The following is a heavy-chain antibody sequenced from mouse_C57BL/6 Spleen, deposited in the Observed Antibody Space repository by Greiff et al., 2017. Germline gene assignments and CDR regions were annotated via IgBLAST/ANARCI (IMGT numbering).Heavy chain of an antibody. D-gene: IGHD2-2*01. CDR3: AREVEDGYDEGYYYAMDY. CDR2: INPGSGGT. V-gene: IGHV1-54*01. Sequence: QVQLQQSGAELVRPGTSVKVSCKASGYAFTNYLIEWVKRRPGQGLEWIGVINPGSGGTNYNEKFKGKATLTADKSSSTAYMQLSSLTSEDSAVYFCAREVEDGYDEGYYYAMDYWGQGTSVTVSS. J-gene: IGHJ4*01. CDR1: GYAFTNYL.